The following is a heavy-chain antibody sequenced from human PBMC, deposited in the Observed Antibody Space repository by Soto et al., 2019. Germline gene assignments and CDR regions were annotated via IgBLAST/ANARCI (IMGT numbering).Heavy chain of an antibody. D-gene: IGHD2-15*01. CDR2: ISYDGSNK. CDR3: ASECLYCSGGPTSLDY. CDR1: GFTFSSYA. V-gene: IGHV3-30-3*01. J-gene: IGHJ4*02. Sequence: GGSLRLSCAASGFTFSSYAMHWVRQAPGKGLEWVAVISYDGSNKYYADTVKGRFTISRDNSKNTLYLQMNSLRAEDTAVYYCASECLYCSGGPTSLDYWGQGTLVTVSS.